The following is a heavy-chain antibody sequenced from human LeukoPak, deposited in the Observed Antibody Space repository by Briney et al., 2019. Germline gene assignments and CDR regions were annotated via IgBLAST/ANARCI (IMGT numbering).Heavy chain of an antibody. Sequence: PGGSLRLSCAASGFTFHNHAMNWVRQAPGKGLEWVSSITYSSRYIYYADSVKGRFISSRDNTQNPLYLQMNSLRAEDTAVYYCARVSRDYGDLDSWGQGTLVTVSS. CDR2: ITYSSRYI. CDR1: GFTFHNHA. J-gene: IGHJ4*02. V-gene: IGHV3-21*01. D-gene: IGHD4-17*01. CDR3: ARVSRDYGDLDS.